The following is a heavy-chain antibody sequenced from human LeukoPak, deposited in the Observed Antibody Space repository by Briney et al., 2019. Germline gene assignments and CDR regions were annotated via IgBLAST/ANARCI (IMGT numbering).Heavy chain of an antibody. J-gene: IGHJ6*02. V-gene: IGHV1-18*01. D-gene: IGHD3-10*01. CDR1: GYTFTSYG. CDR2: ISAYNCNT. Sequence: VASVKVSCKASGYTFTSYGISWVRQAPGQGLEWMGWISAYNCNTNYAQKLQGRVTMTTDTSTSTAYMELRSLRSDDTAVYYCAREGRTMVRGVDYYYYGMDVWGQGTTVTVSS. CDR3: AREGRTMVRGVDYYYYGMDV.